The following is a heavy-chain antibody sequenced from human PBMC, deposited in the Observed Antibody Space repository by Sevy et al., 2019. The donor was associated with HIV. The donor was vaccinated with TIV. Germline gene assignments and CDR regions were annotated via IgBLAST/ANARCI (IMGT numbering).Heavy chain of an antibody. CDR3: AKIGKRGWDFDS. V-gene: IGHV3-7*01. D-gene: IGHD6-19*01. CDR1: GFRFSNFW. Sequence: GGSLRLSCAASGFRFSNFWMSWVRQAPGNGLEWVANINEDGAVKYYADSVKGRFIISRDTANDSLYVQMFSLRAEDTAVYYCAKIGKRGWDFDSWGQRTRVTVSS. J-gene: IGHJ4*02. CDR2: INEDGAVK.